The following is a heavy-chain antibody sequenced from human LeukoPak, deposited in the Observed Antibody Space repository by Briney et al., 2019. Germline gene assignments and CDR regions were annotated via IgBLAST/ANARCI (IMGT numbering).Heavy chain of an antibody. Sequence: GESLKISCKGSGYNFINYWIGWLRQMPGKGLEWMGVIYFGDSDPRYSPSFQGQVTISADKSITTAYLQWSSLKASDTAMYYCARSTGSSSSWEFDYWGQGTLVTVSS. J-gene: IGHJ4*02. CDR3: ARSTGSSSSWEFDY. D-gene: IGHD6-13*01. V-gene: IGHV5-51*01. CDR2: IYFGDSDP. CDR1: GYNFINYW.